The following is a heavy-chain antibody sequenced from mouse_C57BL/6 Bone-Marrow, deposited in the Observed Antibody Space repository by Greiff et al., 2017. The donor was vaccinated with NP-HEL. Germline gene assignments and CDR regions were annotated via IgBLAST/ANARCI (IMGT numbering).Heavy chain of an antibody. V-gene: IGHV5-12*01. CDR3: ASRRVTTGGYYYAMDY. CDR1: GFTFSDYY. Sequence: EVKVEESGGGLVQPGGSLKLSCAASGFTFSDYYMYWVRQTPEKRLEWVACISNGGGSTYYPDTVKGRFTISRDKAKHNPYLHMSRLKSEDTALYYCASRRVTTGGYYYAMDYWGQGASVSVSS. J-gene: IGHJ4*01. CDR2: ISNGGGST. D-gene: IGHD2-2*01.